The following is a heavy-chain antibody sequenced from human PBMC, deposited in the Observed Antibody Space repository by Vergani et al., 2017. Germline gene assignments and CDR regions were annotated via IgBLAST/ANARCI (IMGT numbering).Heavy chain of an antibody. Sequence: QVQLVESGGGLVKPGGSLRLSCAASGFSFSDHYMTCIRQAPGKGLEWVSYISNIGNTIEYAGSVKGRFSISRDNAKSSLFLQMDSLRAEDTAVYYCARDHRDYNNYPGTFDIWGQGSMVTVSS. CDR3: ARDHRDYNNYPGTFDI. J-gene: IGHJ3*02. V-gene: IGHV3-11*01. CDR2: ISNIGNTI. D-gene: IGHD5-24*01. CDR1: GFSFSDHY.